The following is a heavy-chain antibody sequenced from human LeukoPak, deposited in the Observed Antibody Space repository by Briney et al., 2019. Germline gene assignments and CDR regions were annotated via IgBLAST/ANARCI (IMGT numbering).Heavy chain of an antibody. CDR2: IIPIFGTA. V-gene: IGHV1-69*13. CDR1: GGTFSSYA. Sequence: SVKVSCKASGGTFSSYAISWVRQAPGQGLEWMGGIIPIFGTANYAQKFQGRVTITADESTSTAYMGLSSLRSEDTAVYYCARDWGDCSSTSCSPELGDPWGQGTLVTVSS. D-gene: IGHD2-2*01. J-gene: IGHJ5*02. CDR3: ARDWGDCSSTSCSPELGDP.